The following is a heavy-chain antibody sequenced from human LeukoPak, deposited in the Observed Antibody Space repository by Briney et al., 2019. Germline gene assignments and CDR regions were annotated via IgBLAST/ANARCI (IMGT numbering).Heavy chain of an antibody. D-gene: IGHD2-15*01. J-gene: IGHJ4*02. Sequence: ASVKVSCKASGGTFSSYAISWVRQAPGQGLEWMGRIIPILGIANYAQKFQGRVTITADKSTSTAYMELSSLRSEDTAVYYCAADLPPEGYCSGGSCYSLWGQGTLVTVSS. CDR3: AADLPPEGYCSGGSCYSL. V-gene: IGHV1-69*04. CDR2: IIPILGIA. CDR1: GGTFSSYA.